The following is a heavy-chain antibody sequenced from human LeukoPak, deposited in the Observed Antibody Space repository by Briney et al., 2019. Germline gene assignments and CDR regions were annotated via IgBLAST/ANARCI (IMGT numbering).Heavy chain of an antibody. Sequence: PSETLSLTCTVSGGSVTYYYCSWMRQPRWTGLESIGYIYYSGCASYKPPINSRVTMSIDTSQNQFSLVFRSVTAEDTAVYYFSRDRFWEYYDYWGQGTLVTVSS. CDR2: IYYSGCA. D-gene: IGHD3-10*01. CDR1: GGSVTYYY. J-gene: IGHJ4*02. V-gene: IGHV4-59*02. CDR3: SRDRFWEYYDY.